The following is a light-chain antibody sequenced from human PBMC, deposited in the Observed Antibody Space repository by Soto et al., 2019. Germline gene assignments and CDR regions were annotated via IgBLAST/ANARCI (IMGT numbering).Light chain of an antibody. V-gene: IGLV2-11*01. CDR3: CSYAGSSTSPV. Sequence: QSALTQPRSVSGSPGQSVTLSCTGTSSDVGGYNFVSWYQQHPGTAHILMIYDVTSRNSGVADRFSGSKSSNTAYLTISVLQVEDEADYYCCSYAGSSTSPVFGTGTKLTVL. J-gene: IGLJ1*01. CDR2: DVT. CDR1: SSDVGGYNF.